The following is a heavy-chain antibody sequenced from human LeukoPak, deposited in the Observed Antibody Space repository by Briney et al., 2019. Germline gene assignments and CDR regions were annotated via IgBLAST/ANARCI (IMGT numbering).Heavy chain of an antibody. CDR3: ARDSSQGYAFDI. Sequence: SETLSLTCTVSGGSISSYYWSWIRQPPGKGLEWIGYIYYSGSTNYNPSLKSRVTISVDTSKNQFSLKLSSVTAADTAVYYCARDSSQGYAFDIWGQGTMVTVSS. CDR2: IYYSGST. V-gene: IGHV4-59*12. J-gene: IGHJ3*02. D-gene: IGHD6-13*01. CDR1: GGSISSYY.